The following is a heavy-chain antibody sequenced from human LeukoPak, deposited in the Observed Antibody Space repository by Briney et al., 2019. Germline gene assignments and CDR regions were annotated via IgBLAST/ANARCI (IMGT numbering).Heavy chain of an antibody. Sequence: GSSVKVSCKASGGTFSSYAISWVRQAPGQGLEWMGGIIPIFGTANYAQKFQGRVTITTDESTSTAYMELSSLRSEDTAVYYCARAPSREPAARGSRYYYYMDVWGKGTTVTVSS. J-gene: IGHJ6*03. CDR2: IIPIFGTA. V-gene: IGHV1-69*05. CDR1: GGTFSSYA. CDR3: ARAPSREPAARGSRYYYYMDV. D-gene: IGHD2-2*01.